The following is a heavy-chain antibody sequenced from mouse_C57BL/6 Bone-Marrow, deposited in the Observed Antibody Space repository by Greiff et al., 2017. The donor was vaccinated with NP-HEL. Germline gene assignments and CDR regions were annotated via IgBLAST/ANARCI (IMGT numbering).Heavy chain of an antibody. CDR3: TTRGGNYGVY. V-gene: IGHV14-4*01. CDR2: IDPENGDT. CDR1: GFNIKDDY. Sequence: VQLQQSGAELVRPGASVKLSCTASGFNIKDDYMHWVKQRPEQGLEWIGWIDPENGDTEYASKFQGKATITADTSSNTAYLQLSSLTSEDTAVYYCTTRGGNYGVYWGQGTLVTVSA. J-gene: IGHJ3*01. D-gene: IGHD2-1*01.